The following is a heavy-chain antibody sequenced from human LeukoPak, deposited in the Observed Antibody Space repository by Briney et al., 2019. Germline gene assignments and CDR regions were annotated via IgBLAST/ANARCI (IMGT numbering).Heavy chain of an antibody. CDR1: GDSISSNSAA. CDR3: AKDLESGSYEHYFDY. CDR2: TYYRSKWYN. V-gene: IGHV6-1*01. D-gene: IGHD1-26*01. Sequence: SQTLSLTCAISGDSISSNSAAWNWIRQSPSRGLEWLGRTYYRSKWYNDYAVSVKSRITINPDTSKNQFSLQLNSVNPEDTAEYYCAKDLESGSYEHYFDYWGQGTLVTVTS. J-gene: IGHJ4*02.